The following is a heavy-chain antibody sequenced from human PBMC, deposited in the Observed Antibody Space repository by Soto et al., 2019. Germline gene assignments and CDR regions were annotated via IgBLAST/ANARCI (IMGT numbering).Heavy chain of an antibody. V-gene: IGHV4-31*03. CDR1: GASISSGRSY. CDR3: ARDNGYGHFDS. J-gene: IGHJ4*02. Sequence: PSETLSLTCTVSGASISSGRSYWSWIRQHPGKGLEWIGYMFYSGSTYYHPSLKSRVNISADTSKNQLSLRLTSVTPAATAVYYCARDNGYGHFDSWGQGTLVTVSS. CDR2: MFYSGST. D-gene: IGHD5-12*01.